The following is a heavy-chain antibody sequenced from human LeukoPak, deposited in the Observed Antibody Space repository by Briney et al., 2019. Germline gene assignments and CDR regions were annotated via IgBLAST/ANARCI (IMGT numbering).Heavy chain of an antibody. Sequence: GGSLRLSCAASGFTFSSYAMHWVRQAPGKGLEWVAVISYDGSNKYYADSVKGRFTISRDNSKNTLYLQMNSLRAEDTAVYYCATAEMIGPSSGWLVDYYYYGMDVWGQGTTVTVSS. D-gene: IGHD6-13*01. J-gene: IGHJ6*02. CDR2: ISYDGSNK. V-gene: IGHV3-30-3*01. CDR1: GFTFSSYA. CDR3: ATAEMIGPSSGWLVDYYYYGMDV.